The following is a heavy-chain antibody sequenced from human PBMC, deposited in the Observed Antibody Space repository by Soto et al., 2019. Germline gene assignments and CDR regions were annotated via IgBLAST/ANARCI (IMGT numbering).Heavy chain of an antibody. V-gene: IGHV5-51*01. J-gene: IGHJ5*02. D-gene: IGHD5-12*01. CDR3: ATLASGGYDSTIRFDP. CDR1: GYSFTSYW. Sequence: PGESLKISCKGSGYSFTSYWIGWVRQMPGKGLEWMGIIYPGDSDTRYSPSFQGQVTISADKSISTAYLQWSSLKASDTAMYYCATLASGGYDSTIRFDPWGQGTLVTVSS. CDR2: IYPGDSDT.